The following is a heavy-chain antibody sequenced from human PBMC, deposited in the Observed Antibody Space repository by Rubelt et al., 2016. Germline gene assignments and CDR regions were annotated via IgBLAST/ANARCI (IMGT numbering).Heavy chain of an antibody. Sequence: QITLKESGPTLVKPTQTLTLTCTFSGFSLSTSGVGVGWIRQPPGKALEWLALIYWDDGKRYSPSLQSRLTITKDTSKNQVVLTMTNMDPVDTATYYCAHNVDTAMADYWGQGTLVTVSS. D-gene: IGHD5-18*01. CDR2: IYWDDGK. CDR1: GFSLSTSGVG. V-gene: IGHV2-5*02. CDR3: AHNVDTAMADY. J-gene: IGHJ4*02.